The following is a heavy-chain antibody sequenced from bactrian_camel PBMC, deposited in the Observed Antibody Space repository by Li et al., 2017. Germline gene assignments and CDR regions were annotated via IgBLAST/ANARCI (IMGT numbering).Heavy chain of an antibody. CDR3: AATTGGAVCGDPLSLSTYRH. CDR1: GYTYGDGVGDGVYC. Sequence: HVQLVESGGGSVQAGGSLRLSCALDGYTYGDGVGDGVYCLAWFRQAPGKEREGVAGLARGGGTTYADSVKGRFAISSENANNTIFLQMNSLKPEDTAMYYCAATTGGAVCGDPLSLSTYRHWGQGTQVTVS. D-gene: IGHD7*01. CDR2: LARGGGT. J-gene: IGHJ4*01. V-gene: IGHV3S53*01.